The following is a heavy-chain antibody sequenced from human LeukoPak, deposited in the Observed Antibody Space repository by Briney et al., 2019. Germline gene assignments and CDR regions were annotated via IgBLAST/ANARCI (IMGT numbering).Heavy chain of an antibody. D-gene: IGHD7-27*01. CDR3: ARRRRILTENAFGI. J-gene: IGHJ3*02. V-gene: IGHV4-59*08. CDR1: GGSISSYY. Sequence: SETLSLTCTVSGGSISSYYWSWIRQPPGKGLEWIGYIYYSGSTNYNPSLKSRVTISVDTSKNQFSLKLSSVTAADTAVYYCARRRRILTENAFGIWGQGTMVTVSS. CDR2: IYYSGST.